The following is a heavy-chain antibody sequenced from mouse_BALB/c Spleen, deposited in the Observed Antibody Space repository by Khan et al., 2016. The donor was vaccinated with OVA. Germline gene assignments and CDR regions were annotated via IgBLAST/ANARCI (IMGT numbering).Heavy chain of an antibody. CDR1: GYSITSDYV. CDR3: ASASARYNYAMDY. D-gene: IGHD3-3*01. V-gene: IGHV3-2*02. J-gene: IGHJ4*01. Sequence: VQLQQSGPGLVKPSQSLSLTCTVTGYSITSDYVRNWIRQLPGNKLEWMGYISYSGSTNYNPALKSRITITRDSSKNQFFLQLNSVTTEDTATSDCASASARYNYAMDYWGQGTSVTVSA. CDR2: ISYSGST.